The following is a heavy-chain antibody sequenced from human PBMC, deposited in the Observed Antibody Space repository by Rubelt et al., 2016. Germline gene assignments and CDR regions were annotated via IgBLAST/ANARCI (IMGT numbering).Heavy chain of an antibody. Sequence: QVQLQESGPGLVKPSETLSLTCTVSGGSISSYYWSWIRQPPGKGLEWIGYIYYSGSTNYNPSLKSGVTISVDTSKNQFSLKLSSVTAADTAVYYCARGDYDSSGSFYWYFDLWGRGTLVTVSS. V-gene: IGHV4-59*01. CDR2: IYYSGST. J-gene: IGHJ2*01. CDR1: GGSISSYY. CDR3: ARGDYDSSGSFYWYFDL. D-gene: IGHD3-22*01.